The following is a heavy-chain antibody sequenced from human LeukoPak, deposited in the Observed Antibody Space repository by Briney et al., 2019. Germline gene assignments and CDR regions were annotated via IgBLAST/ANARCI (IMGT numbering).Heavy chain of an antibody. Sequence: GGSLRLSCAASGFTFSSYAMSWVRQAPGKGLEWVANMKLDGSEKNYVDSVKGRFTISRVNTKNSLYLQMNSLRAEDTAVFYCARDQYDTWSRRGNFDSWGQGTLVIVSS. V-gene: IGHV3-7*03. CDR1: GFTFSSYA. CDR2: MKLDGSEK. D-gene: IGHD3-3*01. CDR3: ARDQYDTWSRRGNFDS. J-gene: IGHJ4*02.